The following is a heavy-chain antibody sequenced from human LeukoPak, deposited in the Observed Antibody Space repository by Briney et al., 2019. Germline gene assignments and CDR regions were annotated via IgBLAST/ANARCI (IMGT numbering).Heavy chain of an antibody. V-gene: IGHV4-59*08. J-gene: IGHJ5*02. CDR1: GGSISIYY. CDR2: IYYSGST. CDR3: ARYCSSTSCGHNWFDP. D-gene: IGHD2-2*01. Sequence: PSETLSLTCTVCGGSISIYYWSWIRQPPGKGLEWIGYIYYSGSTNYNPSLKSRVTISVDTSKNQFSLKLSSVTAADTAVYYCARYCSSTSCGHNWFDPWGQGTLVTVSS.